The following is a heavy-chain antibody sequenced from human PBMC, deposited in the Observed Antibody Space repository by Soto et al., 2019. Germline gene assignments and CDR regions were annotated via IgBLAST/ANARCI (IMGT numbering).Heavy chain of an antibody. CDR2: IDYNAVT. CDR1: GGSIYRSGYY. J-gene: IGHJ4*02. Sequence: SETVSLTCTVSGGSIYRSGYYWGWIRQPPGRGLEWIGNIDYNAVTYSSPSRKSRVTICRDTSKLQFSLKLTTVTAADTALYYCVKVVVGATGHTDSDSWGPRTLVTVSS. V-gene: IGHV4-39*01. CDR3: VKVVVGATGHTDSDS. D-gene: IGHD2-15*01.